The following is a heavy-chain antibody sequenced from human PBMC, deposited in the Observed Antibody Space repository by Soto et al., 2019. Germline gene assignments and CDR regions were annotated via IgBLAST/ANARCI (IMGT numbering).Heavy chain of an antibody. CDR3: ARHQGGDYQYYYYGMDV. J-gene: IGHJ6*02. CDR1: GYGFSIHW. D-gene: IGHD4-17*01. V-gene: IGHV5-51*01. CDR2: IYPGNSNT. Sequence: GESLKISCKGSGYGFSIHWVAWLRQMPGKGLEWVGFIYPGNSNTMYSPSFQGHVTISADTALSTTYLQWSSLKASDTAMYYCARHQGGDYQYYYYGMDVWGQGTTVTVSS.